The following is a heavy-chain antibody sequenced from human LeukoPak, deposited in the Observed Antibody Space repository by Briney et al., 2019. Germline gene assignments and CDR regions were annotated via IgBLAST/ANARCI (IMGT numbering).Heavy chain of an antibody. J-gene: IGHJ4*02. V-gene: IGHV3-23*01. CDR1: EFIFSSYA. Sequence: GGSLRLSCAASEFIFSSYAMTWVRQAPGKGLEWVSLIRGTGGNTYYADSVKGRFTMSRDDSKNTLYLQLNSLRAEDTAVYYCAKGPKQQLVGSRGHFFDYWGQGTLVTVSS. D-gene: IGHD6-13*01. CDR2: IRGTGGNT. CDR3: AKGPKQQLVGSRGHFFDY.